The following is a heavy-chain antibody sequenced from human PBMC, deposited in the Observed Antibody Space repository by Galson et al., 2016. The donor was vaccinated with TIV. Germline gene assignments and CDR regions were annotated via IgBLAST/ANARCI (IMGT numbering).Heavy chain of an antibody. CDR3: ARVSREGGDRSKDFQH. Sequence: SVKVSCKASGYNFSKYDINWVRQAAGQGLEWMGWMNPNTGDTGYAERFQGRLTMTSDTSLHTAFMDLRGLRSEDAAVYFCARVSREGGDRSKDFQHWGQGTLITVS. CDR1: GYNFSKYD. J-gene: IGHJ1*01. V-gene: IGHV1-8*01. D-gene: IGHD2-21*01. CDR2: MNPNTGDT.